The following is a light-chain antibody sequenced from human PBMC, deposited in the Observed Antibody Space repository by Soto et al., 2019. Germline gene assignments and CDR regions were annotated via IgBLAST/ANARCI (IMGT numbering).Light chain of an antibody. V-gene: IGLV2-14*01. CDR2: DVN. CDR1: SSDIGGYDY. Sequence: QSALTQPASVSGSPGQSITLSCTGTSSDIGGYDYVSWYQRHPGKAPKLIIYDVNNRPSGVSNRFSGSKSGNTASLTISGLQGEDEADYYWTSYASGCPQVVFGGGTELRVL. CDR3: TSYASGCPQVV. J-gene: IGLJ2*01.